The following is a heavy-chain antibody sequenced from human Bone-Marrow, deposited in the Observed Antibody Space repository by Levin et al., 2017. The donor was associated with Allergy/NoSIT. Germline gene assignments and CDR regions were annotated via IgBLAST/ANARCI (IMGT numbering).Heavy chain of an antibody. V-gene: IGHV3-23*01. CDR3: AKVDSSGWYGKLDY. CDR1: GFTFSDYA. D-gene: IGHD6-19*01. CDR2: ISGNDGGT. J-gene: IGHJ4*02. Sequence: ETLSLTCAASGFTFSDYAMSWVRQAPGKGLEWVSTISGNDGGTHYAESVKGRFTISRDNSRNTLSLQMNSLRTEDTAVYYCAKVDSSGWYGKLDYWGQGSLVTVSS.